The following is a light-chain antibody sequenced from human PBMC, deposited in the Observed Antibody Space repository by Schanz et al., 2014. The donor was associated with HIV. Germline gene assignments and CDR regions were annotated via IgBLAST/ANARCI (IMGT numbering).Light chain of an antibody. J-gene: IGLJ1*01. V-gene: IGLV2-14*03. Sequence: QSVLTQPASVSGSPGQSVTISCTGTSADVGAYNYVSWYQQRPGRAPKLMISDVSSRPSGVSSRFSGSKSGNTASLTISGLQAEHEADYYCSSYTSSGTQVFGTGTKLTVL. CDR1: SADVGAYNY. CDR3: SSYTSSGTQV. CDR2: DVS.